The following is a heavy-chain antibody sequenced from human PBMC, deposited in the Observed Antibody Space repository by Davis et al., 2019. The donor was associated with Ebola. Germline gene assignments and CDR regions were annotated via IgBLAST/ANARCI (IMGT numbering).Heavy chain of an antibody. CDR2: TSGSGGST. V-gene: IGHV3-23*01. J-gene: IGHJ4*02. CDR1: GFTFSSYA. CDR3: ATQSRGITGTNVNFDN. D-gene: IGHD1-20*01. Sequence: PGGSLRLSCAASGFTFSSYAMSWVRQAPGKGLVWVSATSGSGGSTYYADSVNGQFTISRDNSKNTLYLQMNSLRAEDTAVYYCATQSRGITGTNVNFDNWGQGTLVTVSS.